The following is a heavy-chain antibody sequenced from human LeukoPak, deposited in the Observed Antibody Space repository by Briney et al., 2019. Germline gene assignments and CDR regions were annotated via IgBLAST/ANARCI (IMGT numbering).Heavy chain of an antibody. D-gene: IGHD3-3*01. J-gene: IGHJ6*02. V-gene: IGHV1-2*06. CDR1: GYTFTGYY. CDR2: INPNSGGT. CDR3: ARGGYDFVYYYYGMDV. Sequence: ASVKVSCKASGYTFTGYYMHWVRQAPGQGLEWMGRINPNSGGTNYAQRFQGRVTMTRDTSISTAYMELSRLRSDDTAVYYCARGGYDFVYYYYGMDVWGQGTTVTVSS.